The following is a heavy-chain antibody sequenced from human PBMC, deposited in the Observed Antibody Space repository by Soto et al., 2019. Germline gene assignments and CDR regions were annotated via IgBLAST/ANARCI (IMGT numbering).Heavy chain of an antibody. CDR2: IKQDGSEK. V-gene: IGHV3-7*01. CDR3: VSDQGRSSGSKVNAFDI. J-gene: IGHJ3*02. CDR1: GFIFSTNW. D-gene: IGHD1-26*01. Sequence: EVQLVESGGGLVQPGGSLRLSCEGSGFIFSTNWKSWVRQAPGKGLEWVANIKQDGSEKYYVDSVKGRFIISRDNAKNSLYLQMNGLRAEDTAVYYCVSDQGRSSGSKVNAFDIWGQGTMVTVSA.